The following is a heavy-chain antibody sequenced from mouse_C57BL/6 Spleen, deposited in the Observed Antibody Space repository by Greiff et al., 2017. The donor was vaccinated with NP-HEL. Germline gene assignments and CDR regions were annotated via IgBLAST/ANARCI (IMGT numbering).Heavy chain of an antibody. CDR2: ISDGGSYT. Sequence: EVKLVESGGGLVKPGGSLKLSCAASGFTFSSYAMSWVRQTPEKRLEWVATISDGGSYTYYPDNVKGRFTISRDNAKNNLYLQMSHLKSEDTAMYYYANHMITTSAMDYWGQRTSVTVSS. D-gene: IGHD2-4*01. J-gene: IGHJ4*01. CDR1: GFTFSSYA. V-gene: IGHV5-4*03. CDR3: ANHMITTSAMDY.